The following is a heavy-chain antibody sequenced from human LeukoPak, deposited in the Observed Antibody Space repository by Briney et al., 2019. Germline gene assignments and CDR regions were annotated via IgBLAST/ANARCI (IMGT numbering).Heavy chain of an antibody. CDR1: GYTFTGYY. CDR2: INPNSGGT. Sequence: ASVKVSCKASGYTFTGYYMHWVRQAPGQGLEWMGWINPNSGGTNYAQKFQGRVTMTRDTSISTAYMELSRLGSDDTAVYYCAREDYYDSSGYPSALGYWGQGTLVTVSS. J-gene: IGHJ4*02. V-gene: IGHV1-2*02. CDR3: AREDYYDSSGYPSALGY. D-gene: IGHD3-22*01.